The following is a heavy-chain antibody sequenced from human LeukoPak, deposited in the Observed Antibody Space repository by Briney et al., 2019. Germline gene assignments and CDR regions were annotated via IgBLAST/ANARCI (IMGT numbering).Heavy chain of an antibody. D-gene: IGHD1-26*01. CDR2: INPNTGGT. CDR1: GYTFTSYG. Sequence: ASVKVSCKASGYTFTSYGISWVRQAPGQGLEWMGWINPNTGGTNYAQDFQGRVTMTRDTSITTAYMELSRLRSDDTALYYCARKREGAYGMDVWGQGTTVTVSS. J-gene: IGHJ6*02. V-gene: IGHV1-2*02. CDR3: ARKREGAYGMDV.